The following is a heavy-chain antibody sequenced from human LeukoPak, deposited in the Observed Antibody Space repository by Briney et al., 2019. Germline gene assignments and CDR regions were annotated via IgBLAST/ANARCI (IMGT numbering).Heavy chain of an antibody. J-gene: IGHJ4*02. D-gene: IGHD3-3*01. CDR2: INWNGGTP. Sequence: GGSLGLSCAASGFTFDDYAMSWVRQTPGKGLEWVSGINWNGGTPGYADSVKGRFTISRDNAKNSLYLQMNSLRAEGTALYYCARDLSGAVLYDFWSGYSDIDYWGQGTLVTVSS. CDR1: GFTFDDYA. V-gene: IGHV3-20*04. CDR3: ARDLSGAVLYDFWSGYSDIDY.